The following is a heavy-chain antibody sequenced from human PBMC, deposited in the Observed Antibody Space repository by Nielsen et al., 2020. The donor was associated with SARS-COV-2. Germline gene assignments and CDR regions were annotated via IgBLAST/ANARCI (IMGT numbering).Heavy chain of an antibody. V-gene: IGHV3-23*01. D-gene: IGHD4-17*01. CDR2: ISGSGGST. J-gene: IGHJ6*03. CDR1: GFTVSSNY. CDR3: AKMGLEIYGYYYYMDV. Sequence: GGSLRLSCAASGFTVSSNYMSWVRQAPGKGLEWVSAISGSGGSTYYADSVKGRFTISRDNSKNTLYLQMNSLRAEDTAVYYCAKMGLEIYGYYYYMDVWGKGTTVTVSS.